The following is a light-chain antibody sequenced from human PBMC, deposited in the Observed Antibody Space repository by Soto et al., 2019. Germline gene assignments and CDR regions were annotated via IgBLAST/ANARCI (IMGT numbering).Light chain of an antibody. CDR3: SSYAGSKGV. CDR2: EVS. CDR1: SSYVGGYNY. J-gene: IGLJ2*01. Sequence: QSALTQPPSASGSPGQSVTISCTGTSSYVGGYNYVSWYQQHPGKAPTLMIYEVSKRPSGVPDRFSGSKSGNTASLTVSGLQAEDEADYYCSSYAGSKGVFGGGTKLTVL. V-gene: IGLV2-8*01.